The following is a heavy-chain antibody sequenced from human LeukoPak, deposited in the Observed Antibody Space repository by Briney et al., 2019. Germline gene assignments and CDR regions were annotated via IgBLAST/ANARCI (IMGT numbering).Heavy chain of an antibody. Sequence: SETLSLTCTVSGGSISSSSYYWGWIRQPPGKGLEWIGSIYYSGSTYYNPSLKSRVTISVDTSKNQFSLKLSSVTAADTAVYYRATVADNSGAFDIWGQGTMVTVSS. CDR2: IYYSGST. V-gene: IGHV4-39*01. J-gene: IGHJ3*02. D-gene: IGHD6-19*01. CDR3: ATVADNSGAFDI. CDR1: GGSISSSSYY.